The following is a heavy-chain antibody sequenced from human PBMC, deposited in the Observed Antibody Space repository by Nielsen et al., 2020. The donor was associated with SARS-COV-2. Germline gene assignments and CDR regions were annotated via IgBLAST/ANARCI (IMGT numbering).Heavy chain of an antibody. V-gene: IGHV1-18*04. CDR1: GYTFTSYY. CDR2: ISAYNGNT. D-gene: IGHD5-24*01. J-gene: IGHJ6*02. Sequence: ASVKVSCKASGYTFTSYYMHWVRQAPGQGLEWMGWISAYNGNTNYAQKLQGRVTMTTDTSTSTAYMELRSLRSDDTAVYYCARENMATIADYYYYYGMDVWGQGTTVTVSS. CDR3: ARENMATIADYYYYYGMDV.